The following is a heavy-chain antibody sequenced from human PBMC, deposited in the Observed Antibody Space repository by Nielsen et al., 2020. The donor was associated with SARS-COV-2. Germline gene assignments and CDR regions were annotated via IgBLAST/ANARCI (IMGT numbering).Heavy chain of an antibody. CDR1: SYTFTSHG. CDR3: ARDEGSGYAYM. J-gene: IGHJ4*02. V-gene: IGHV1-18*01. Sequence: ASVKVSCKASSYTFTSHGITWVRQAPGQGLEWMGWINAYNGNTNFAQKLQGRVTMTTDTSTSTAYMELRSLRSDDTAVYYCARDEGSGYAYMWGQGTLVTVSS. D-gene: IGHD5-12*01. CDR2: INAYNGNT.